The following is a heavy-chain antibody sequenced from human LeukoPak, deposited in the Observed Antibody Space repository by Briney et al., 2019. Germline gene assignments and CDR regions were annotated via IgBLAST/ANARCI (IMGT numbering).Heavy chain of an antibody. CDR2: ISYDGSNK. CDR3: ANMAAEYYYYGMDV. CDR1: GFTFSSYG. D-gene: IGHD1-14*01. V-gene: IGHV3-30*18. Sequence: GGSLRLSCAASGFTFSSYGMHWVRQAPGKGLEWVAVISYDGSNKYYADSVKGRFTISRDNSKNTLYLQMNSLGAEDTAVYYCANMAAEYYYYGMDVWGQGTTVTVSS. J-gene: IGHJ6*02.